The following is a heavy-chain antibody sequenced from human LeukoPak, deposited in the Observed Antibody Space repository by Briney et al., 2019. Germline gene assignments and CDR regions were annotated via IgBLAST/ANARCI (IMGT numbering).Heavy chain of an antibody. D-gene: IGHD2-21*02. V-gene: IGHV3-7*01. CDR1: GFSFASYW. J-gene: IGHJ4*02. CDR3: TRRRDPTQFWD. CDR2: IKQDGSDK. Sequence: SGGSLRLSCAASGFSFASYWMSWVRQAPGKGLEWVANIKQDGSDKYYVDSVTGRFTISRDNAKNSVFLQMNSLRVEDTAVYYCTRRRDPTQFWDWGQGTLVTVSS.